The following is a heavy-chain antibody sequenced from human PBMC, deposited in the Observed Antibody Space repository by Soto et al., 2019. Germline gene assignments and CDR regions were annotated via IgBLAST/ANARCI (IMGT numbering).Heavy chain of an antibody. CDR3: AKTIVPAGIDAFDV. CDR2: ISASGSDT. D-gene: IGHD2-2*02. J-gene: IGHJ3*01. V-gene: IGHV3-23*01. Sequence: GGSLRLSCAASGFTLSSYALTWVRQGPGKGLEWVPVISASGSDTFFRDSVKGRFTISRDTSKNTLYLQMNSLRVEDTAVYYCAKTIVPAGIDAFDVWGRGTMVTVSS. CDR1: GFTLSSYA.